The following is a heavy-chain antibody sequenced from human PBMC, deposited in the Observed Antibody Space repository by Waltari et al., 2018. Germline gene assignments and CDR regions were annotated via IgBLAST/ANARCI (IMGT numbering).Heavy chain of an antibody. V-gene: IGHV4-61*02. Sequence: QVQLQESGPRLVKPSQTLSLTCSVSGGSLDSGYYYWSWVRQPAGKGLEWIGRIDKSGSTPYNPPLVSRVSISLDTSKKQIFLKLASVTAADTAIYFCAREATYRFVYYGLDVWGQGTTVTVSS. J-gene: IGHJ6*02. D-gene: IGHD3-16*02. CDR3: AREATYRFVYYGLDV. CDR1: GGSLDSGYYY. CDR2: IDKSGST.